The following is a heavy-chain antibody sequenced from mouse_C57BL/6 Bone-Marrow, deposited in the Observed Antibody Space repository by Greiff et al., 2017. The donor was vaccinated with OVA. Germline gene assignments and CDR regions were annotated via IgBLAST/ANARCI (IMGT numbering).Heavy chain of an antibody. J-gene: IGHJ3*01. CDR3: ARSDCNYVWFAY. CDR2: IYPGGGYT. CDR1: GYTFTNYW. Sequence: LVESGAELVRPGTSVKMSCKASGYTFTNYWIGWAKQRPGHGLEWIGDIYPGGGYTYYHDKFKGKATLTADKSSSTAYMQFSSLTSEDSAIYYCARSDCNYVWFAYWGQGTLVTVSA. V-gene: IGHV1-63*01. D-gene: IGHD2-1*01.